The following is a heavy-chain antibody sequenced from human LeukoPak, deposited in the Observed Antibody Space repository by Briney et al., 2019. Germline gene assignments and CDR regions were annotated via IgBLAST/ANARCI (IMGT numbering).Heavy chain of an antibody. J-gene: IGHJ5*02. V-gene: IGHV4-4*07. CDR2: MDSSGSI. Sequence: SETMSLTCTVSGGSVSSYYWSWIRQPAGKGLEWIGRMDSSGSIKYNPSLKSGVTMSGDTSKNQFSLKLRSVTAADTAVYYCARDGSGSYYNGWFDPWGQGNLVTVSS. CDR1: GGSVSSYY. D-gene: IGHD3-10*01. CDR3: ARDGSGSYYNGWFDP.